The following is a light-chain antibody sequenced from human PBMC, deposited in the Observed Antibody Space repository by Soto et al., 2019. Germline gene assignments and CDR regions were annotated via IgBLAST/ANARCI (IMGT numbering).Light chain of an antibody. Sequence: SYELTQPPSVSVAPGQTARITCGGDDIGSNSVHWYQQKPGQAPVLVVHDDNVRPSGIPERFSGSNSDNTATLTISRVEADDEDDYYCISYTASGTFWVVGGGTKVTVL. CDR2: DDN. J-gene: IGLJ3*02. V-gene: IGLV3-21*02. CDR3: ISYTASGTFWV. CDR1: DIGSNS.